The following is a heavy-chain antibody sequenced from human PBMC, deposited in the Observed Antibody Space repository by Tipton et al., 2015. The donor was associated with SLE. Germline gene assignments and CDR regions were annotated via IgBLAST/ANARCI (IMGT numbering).Heavy chain of an antibody. CDR1: GFTFSNAY. V-gene: IGHV3-15*01. CDR2: IKRVAAGGTV. J-gene: IGHJ4*02. Sequence: SLRLSCVASGFTFSNAYMAWVRQAPGRGLEYIGRIKRVAAGGTVHYAAPLKGRVTISRDDSKNTLYLQMNALEAEDTALYYCTKDLSYWGQGTLVTVSA. CDR3: TKDLSY.